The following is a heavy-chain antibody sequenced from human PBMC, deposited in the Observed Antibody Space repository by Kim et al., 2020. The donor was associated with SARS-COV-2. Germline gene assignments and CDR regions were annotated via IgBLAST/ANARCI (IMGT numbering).Heavy chain of an antibody. J-gene: IGHJ4*02. V-gene: IGHV4-4*02. D-gene: IGHD1-26*01. CDR3: ARSGYSGSYFPAY. Sequence: NPPLKSRVNITVDKSKHQFTLKLSSVTAADTAVYYCARSGYSGSYFPAYWGQGTLVTVSS.